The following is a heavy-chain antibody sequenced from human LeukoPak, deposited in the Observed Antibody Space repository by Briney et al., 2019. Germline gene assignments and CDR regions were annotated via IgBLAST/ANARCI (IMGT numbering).Heavy chain of an antibody. J-gene: IGHJ4*02. CDR2: INGDGSGT. CDR3: AVGANPGAFDY. V-gene: IGHV3-74*01. Sequence: PGGSLRLSCAASGLTFSSYAMSWIRQAPGKGLVWVSRINGDGSGTGYADSVKGRFTISRDNAKNTLYLQMNSLRAEDTAVYYCAVGANPGAFDYWGQGTLVTVSS. D-gene: IGHD1-26*01. CDR1: GLTFSSYA.